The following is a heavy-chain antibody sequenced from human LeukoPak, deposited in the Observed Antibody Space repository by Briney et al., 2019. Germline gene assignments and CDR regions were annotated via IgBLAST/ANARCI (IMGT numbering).Heavy chain of an antibody. D-gene: IGHD3-10*01. CDR1: GGPIRSDY. CDR3: ARVGGEVAGSY. Sequence: SETLSLTCSVSGGPIRSDYWSWIRQPPGKGLEWIGYIYYSGSTSYNPSLKSRVTISIDTSRSQFSLKLRSATAADTAVYYCARVGGEVAGSYWGQGLLVTVSS. V-gene: IGHV4-59*01. CDR2: IYYSGST. J-gene: IGHJ4*02.